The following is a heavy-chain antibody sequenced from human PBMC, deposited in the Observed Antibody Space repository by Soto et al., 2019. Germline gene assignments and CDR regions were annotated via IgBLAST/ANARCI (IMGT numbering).Heavy chain of an antibody. V-gene: IGHV3-30*18. J-gene: IGHJ6*02. CDR3: ANTLPLRGNYDFWSGYYTRDYYYGMDV. CDR2: ISYDGSNK. D-gene: IGHD3-3*01. Sequence: GGSLRLSCAASGFTFSSYGMHWVRQAPGKGLEWVAVISYDGSNKYYADSVKGRFTISRDNSKNTLYLQMNSLRAEDTAVYYCANTLPLRGNYDFWSGYYTRDYYYGMDVWGQGTTVTVSS. CDR1: GFTFSSYG.